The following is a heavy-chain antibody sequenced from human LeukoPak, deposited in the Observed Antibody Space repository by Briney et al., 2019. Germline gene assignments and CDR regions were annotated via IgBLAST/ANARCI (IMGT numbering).Heavy chain of an antibody. Sequence: NPSETLSLTCTVSGDSISSSNYYWGWIRQPPGKGLEWIGSIYYSGSTYYNPSLKSRLTISVDTSKNQFSLKLTSVTAADTAVYYCARDQTYSGSGIYTYFDYWGQGILVTVSS. CDR2: IYYSGST. CDR1: GDSISSSNYY. CDR3: ARDQTYSGSGIYTYFDY. D-gene: IGHD3-10*01. V-gene: IGHV4-39*07. J-gene: IGHJ4*02.